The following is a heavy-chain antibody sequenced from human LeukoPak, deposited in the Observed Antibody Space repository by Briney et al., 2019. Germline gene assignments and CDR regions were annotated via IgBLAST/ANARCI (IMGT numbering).Heavy chain of an antibody. CDR1: GFTFSSYE. CDR3: ARESAAADLY. D-gene: IGHD6-13*01. J-gene: IGHJ4*02. CDR2: ISSSGSTI. V-gene: IGHV3-48*03. Sequence: RGCLRLSCAASGFTFSSYEMNWVRQAPGKGLEWVSYISSSGSTIYYADSVKGRFTISRDNAKNSLYLQMNSLRAEDTAVYYCARESAAADLYWGQGTLVTVSS.